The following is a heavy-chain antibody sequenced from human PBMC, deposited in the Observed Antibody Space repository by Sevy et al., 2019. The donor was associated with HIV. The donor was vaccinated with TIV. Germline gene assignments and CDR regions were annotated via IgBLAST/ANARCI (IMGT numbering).Heavy chain of an antibody. V-gene: IGHV3-23*01. CDR2: ISAGVTTT. J-gene: IGHJ6*02. CDR1: GFIFSNYP. D-gene: IGHD2-2*01. CDR3: AKRYCSTITCYDDDFWNPYYFYGLDV. Sequence: GGSLRLSCAASGFIFSNYPMSWVRHSPGKGLEWVSDISAGVTTTYYPDSVEGGFTISRDNSKNTGWLQMNSLGAEDTAIYYCAKRYCSTITCYDDDFWNPYYFYGLDVWGQGISVTVSS.